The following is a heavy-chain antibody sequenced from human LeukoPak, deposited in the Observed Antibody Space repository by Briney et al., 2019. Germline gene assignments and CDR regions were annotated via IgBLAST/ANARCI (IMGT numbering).Heavy chain of an antibody. CDR3: ARDLRGYAEGDWFDP. D-gene: IGHD5-12*01. Sequence: SETLSLTCTVSGGSISSGGYYWSWIRQHPGKGLEWIGYIYYSGSTYYNPSLKSRVTISVDTSKNQFSLKLSSVTAADTAVYYCARDLRGYAEGDWFDPWGQGTLVTVSS. CDR1: GGSISSGGYY. CDR2: IYYSGST. V-gene: IGHV4-31*03. J-gene: IGHJ5*02.